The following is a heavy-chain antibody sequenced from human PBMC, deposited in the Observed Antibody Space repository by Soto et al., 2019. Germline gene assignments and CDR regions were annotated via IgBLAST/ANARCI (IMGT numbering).Heavy chain of an antibody. CDR2: IYYSGIT. J-gene: IGHJ6*02. V-gene: IGHV4-59*01. D-gene: IGHD3-3*01. CDR1: GGSISSYY. CDR3: ARDRNYDSWSGYGGRAYGMDV. Sequence: SETLSLTCTVSGGSISSYYWSWIRQPPGKGLEWILYIYYSGITNYNPSLKSRFTISVDTSKNQFSLKLSSVTAADTAVYYCARDRNYDSWSGYGGRAYGMDVWGQGTTVTVSS.